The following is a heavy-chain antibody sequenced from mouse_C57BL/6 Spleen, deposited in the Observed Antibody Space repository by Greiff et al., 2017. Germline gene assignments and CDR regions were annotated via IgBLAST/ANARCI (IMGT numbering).Heavy chain of an antibody. V-gene: IGHV1-55*01. J-gene: IGHJ2*01. CDR1: GYTFTGYW. Sequence: QVQLQQPGAELVKPGASVKMSCKASGYTFTGYWITWVKQSPGQGLEWIGDIYPSSGSTNYNEKFKGKATLTVDTSSSTAYMQLSSLTSEDSAVYYRARVAGLAFDYWGQGTTLTVSS. CDR3: ARVAGLAFDY. D-gene: IGHD3-3*01. CDR2: IYPSSGST.